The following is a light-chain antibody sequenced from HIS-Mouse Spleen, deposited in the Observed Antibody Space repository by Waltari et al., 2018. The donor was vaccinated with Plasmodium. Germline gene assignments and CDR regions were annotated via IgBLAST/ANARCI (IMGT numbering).Light chain of an antibody. J-gene: IGKJ4*01. CDR3: QQRSNWPRVLT. Sequence: EIVLTQSPATLSLSPGERATLSCRASQSVSSYLAWYQQKPGQAPRLLIYDASNRATGIPARFSGMGSGTDFTLTISSLEPEDCAVYYCQQRSNWPRVLTFGGGTKVEIK. CDR2: DAS. V-gene: IGKV3-11*01. CDR1: QSVSSY.